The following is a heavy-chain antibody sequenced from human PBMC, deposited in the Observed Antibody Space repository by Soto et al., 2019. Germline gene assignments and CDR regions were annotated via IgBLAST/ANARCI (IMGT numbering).Heavy chain of an antibody. V-gene: IGHV4-38-2*02. CDR1: GYSISSGYY. CDR3: ARDPPSRITPGFFDY. D-gene: IGHD5-12*01. J-gene: IGHJ4*02. CDR2: IYHSGST. Sequence: SETLSLTCAVSGYSISSGYYWGWIRQPPGKGLEWIGSIYHSGSTYYNPSLKSRVTISVDTSKNQFSLKLSSVTAADTAVYYCARDPPSRITPGFFDYWDQGTLVTVSS.